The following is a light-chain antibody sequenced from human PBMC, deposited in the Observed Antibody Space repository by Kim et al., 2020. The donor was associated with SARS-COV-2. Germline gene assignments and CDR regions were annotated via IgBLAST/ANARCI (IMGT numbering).Light chain of an antibody. Sequence: DIQMTQYPSTLSASVGDTVTITCLASQYLATSVAWYQQKPGMAPKVLIYDASKLQRGVPSRFSGSGSGTEFTLTITSLQPDDLATYYCQQYKNHPYTFGQGTKLEI. V-gene: IGKV1-5*01. CDR3: QQYKNHPYT. CDR2: DAS. J-gene: IGKJ2*01. CDR1: QYLATS.